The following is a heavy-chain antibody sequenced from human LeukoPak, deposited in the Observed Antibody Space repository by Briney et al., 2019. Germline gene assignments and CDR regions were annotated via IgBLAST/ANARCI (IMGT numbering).Heavy chain of an antibody. CDR3: AREYSAGWFDP. CDR1: GFTFSSYG. J-gene: IGHJ5*02. D-gene: IGHD6-13*01. V-gene: IGHV3-33*01. CDR2: IWYDGSNE. Sequence: GGSLRLSCAASGFTFSSYGMHWVRQAPGKGLEWVAVIWYDGSNEFYADSVKGRFTISRDNSKNTLYLQMNSLRAEDTAVYYCAREYSAGWFDPWGQGTLVTVSS.